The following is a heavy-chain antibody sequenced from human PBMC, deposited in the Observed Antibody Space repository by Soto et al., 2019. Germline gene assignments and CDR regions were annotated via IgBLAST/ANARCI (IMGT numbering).Heavy chain of an antibody. J-gene: IGHJ5*02. Sequence: PGGSLRLSCAASGFTFSNAWMSWVRQAPGKGLEWVGRIKSKTDGGTTDYAAPVKGRFTISRDDSKNTLYLQMNSLKTEDTAVYYCTTPSDYVKDNWFDPWGQGTLVTVSS. CDR2: IKSKTDGGTT. CDR1: GFTFSNAW. V-gene: IGHV3-15*01. CDR3: TTPSDYVKDNWFDP. D-gene: IGHD4-17*01.